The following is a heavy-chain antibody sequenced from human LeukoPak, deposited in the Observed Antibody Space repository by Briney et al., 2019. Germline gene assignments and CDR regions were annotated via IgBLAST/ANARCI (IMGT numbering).Heavy chain of an antibody. D-gene: IGHD6-19*01. Sequence: ASVNVSCKASGYTFTSYAMHWVRQAPGQRLEWMGWINAGNGNAKYSQKFQGRVTITRDTSASTAYMELSSLRSEDTAAYYCARESSGWYVPGWFDPWGQGTLVTVSS. CDR1: GYTFTSYA. CDR2: INAGNGNA. CDR3: ARESSGWYVPGWFDP. V-gene: IGHV1-3*01. J-gene: IGHJ5*02.